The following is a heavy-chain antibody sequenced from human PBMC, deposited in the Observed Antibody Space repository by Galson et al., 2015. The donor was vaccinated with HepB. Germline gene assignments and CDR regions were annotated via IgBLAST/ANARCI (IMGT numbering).Heavy chain of an antibody. CDR1: GGTFSSYA. D-gene: IGHD2-15*01. J-gene: IGHJ6*02. V-gene: IGHV1-69*04. CDR3: AGGRVAATPGNYYYYYGMDV. CDR2: IIPILGIA. Sequence: SVKVSCKASGGTFSSYAISWVRQAPGQGLEWMGRIIPILGIANYAQKFQGRVTITADKSTSTAYMELSSLRSEDTAVYYCAGGRVAATPGNYYYYYGMDVWGQGTTVTVSS.